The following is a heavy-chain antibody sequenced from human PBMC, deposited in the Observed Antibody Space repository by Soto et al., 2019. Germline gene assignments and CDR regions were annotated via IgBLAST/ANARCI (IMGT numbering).Heavy chain of an antibody. CDR2: IIPIFGTA. Sequence: QVQLVQSGAEVKKPGSSVKVSCKASGGTFSSYAISWLRQAPGQGLEWMGGIIPIFGTANYAQKFQGRVTITADESTSTAYMELSSLRSEDTAVYYCGMVGVIVATMYDRDYWGQGTLVTVSS. V-gene: IGHV1-69*01. D-gene: IGHD5-12*01. CDR3: GMVGVIVATMYDRDY. J-gene: IGHJ4*02. CDR1: GGTFSSYA.